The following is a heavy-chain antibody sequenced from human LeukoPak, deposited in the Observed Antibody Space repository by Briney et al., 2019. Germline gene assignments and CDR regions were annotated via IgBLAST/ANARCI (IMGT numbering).Heavy chain of an antibody. Sequence: SETLSLTCAVYGGSFSGHYWSWIRQPPGKGLEWIGEINHSGSTNYNPSLKSRVTISVDTSKNQFSLKLSSVTAADTAVYYCARSQESRYSYGYVWGQGTLVTVSS. CDR3: ARSQESRYSYGYV. J-gene: IGHJ4*02. CDR1: GGSFSGHY. CDR2: INHSGST. V-gene: IGHV4-34*01. D-gene: IGHD5-18*01.